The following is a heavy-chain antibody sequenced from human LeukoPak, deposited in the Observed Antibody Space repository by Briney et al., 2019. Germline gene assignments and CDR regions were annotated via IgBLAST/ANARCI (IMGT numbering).Heavy chain of an antibody. CDR2: ISGSGGST. D-gene: IGHD6-13*01. V-gene: IGHV3-23*01. CDR3: AKSPSATVIAAFDY. CDR1: GVTFSSYA. J-gene: IGHJ4*02. Sequence: GGSLRLSCAASGVTFSSYAMSWVRQAPGKGLEWVSAISGSGGSTYYADSVKGRFTISRDNSKNTLYLQMNSLRAEDTAVYYCAKSPSATVIAAFDYWGQGTLVTVSS.